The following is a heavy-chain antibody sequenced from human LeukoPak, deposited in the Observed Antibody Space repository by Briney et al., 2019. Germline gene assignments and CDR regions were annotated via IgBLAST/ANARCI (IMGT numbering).Heavy chain of an antibody. CDR2: MNPNSGNT. Sequence: ASVTVSCKASGYTFTSYDINWVRQATGQGLEWMGWMNPNSGNTGYAQKFQGRVTISRHTSISTAYMELNSLTSEDTAVYYCARVRFGSGSYPSYFDYWGQGTLVTVSS. CDR1: GYTFTSYD. CDR3: ARVRFGSGSYPSYFDY. V-gene: IGHV1-8*03. J-gene: IGHJ4*02. D-gene: IGHD3-10*01.